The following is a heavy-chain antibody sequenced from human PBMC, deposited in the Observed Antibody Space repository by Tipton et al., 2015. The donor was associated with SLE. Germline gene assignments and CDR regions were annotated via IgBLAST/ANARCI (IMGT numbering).Heavy chain of an antibody. V-gene: IGHV3-7*01. CDR3: ARDHVTRQPSRFGFDS. CDR2: INQDESAR. Sequence: GSLRLSCAASGFSFSMYWMTWVRQTPEKGLEWVANINQDESARYYVDSVKGRFTISRDTVKNSLYLQMNSLRVEDTAVYYCARDHVTRQPSRFGFDSWGQGTLVTVSS. CDR1: GFSFSMYW. J-gene: IGHJ4*02. D-gene: IGHD3-16*01.